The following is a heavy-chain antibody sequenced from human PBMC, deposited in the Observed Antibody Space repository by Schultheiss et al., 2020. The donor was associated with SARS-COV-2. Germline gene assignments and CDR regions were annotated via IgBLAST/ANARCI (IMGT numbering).Heavy chain of an antibody. CDR3: ARGQIWGYSSISYDY. Sequence: GGSLRLSCAASGFTFSDYYMSWIRQAPGKGLEWVSYISSSGSTIYYADSVKGRFTISRDNAKNSLYLQMNSLRAEDTAVYYCARGQIWGYSSISYDYWGQGTLVTVSS. CDR1: GFTFSDYY. J-gene: IGHJ4*02. V-gene: IGHV3-11*04. D-gene: IGHD5-18*01. CDR2: ISSSGSTI.